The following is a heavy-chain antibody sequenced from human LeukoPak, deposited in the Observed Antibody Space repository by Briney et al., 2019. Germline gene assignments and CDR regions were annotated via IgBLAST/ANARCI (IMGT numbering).Heavy chain of an antibody. CDR1: GYTFTSYG. CDR2: INPSGGST. D-gene: IGHD4-17*01. V-gene: IGHV1-46*01. CDR3: ARALLGNGDYGDY. Sequence: GASVKVSCKASGYTFTSYGISWVRQAPGQGLEWMGIINPSGGSTSYAQKFQGRVTMTRDMSTSTVYMELSSLRSEDTAVYYCARALLGNGDYGDYWGQGTLVTVSS. J-gene: IGHJ4*02.